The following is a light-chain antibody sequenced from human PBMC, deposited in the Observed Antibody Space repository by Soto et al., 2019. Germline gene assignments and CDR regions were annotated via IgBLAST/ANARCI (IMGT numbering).Light chain of an antibody. J-gene: IGKJ4*01. CDR3: QQLNSYPPFT. CDR2: AAS. Sequence: DIHMTQYPSTLSASLGDKVTITWRASQGISSYLAWYQQKPGKAPKLLIYAASTLQSGVPSRFSGSGSGTEFTLTISSLQPEDFATYYCQQLNSYPPFTFGGGTKVDIK. V-gene: IGKV1-9*01. CDR1: QGISSY.